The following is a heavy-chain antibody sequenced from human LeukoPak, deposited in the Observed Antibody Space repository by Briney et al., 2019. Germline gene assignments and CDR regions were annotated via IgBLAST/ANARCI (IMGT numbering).Heavy chain of an antibody. CDR3: AKDMEYYYDSSGYSL. D-gene: IGHD3-22*01. Sequence: GESLTLSCAASGFTFSSYGMHWVRQAPGKGLEWVAVISYDGSNKYYAYSVKGRFTISRDNSKNTLYLQMNSLRAEDTAVYYCAKDMEYYYDSSGYSLWGQGTMVTVSS. J-gene: IGHJ3*01. V-gene: IGHV3-30*18. CDR1: GFTFSSYG. CDR2: ISYDGSNK.